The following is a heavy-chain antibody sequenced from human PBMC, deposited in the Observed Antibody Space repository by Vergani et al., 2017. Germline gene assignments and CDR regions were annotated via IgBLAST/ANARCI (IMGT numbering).Heavy chain of an antibody. J-gene: IGHJ6*03. CDR3: ARGAVYYGSGSYLHYYYYMDV. CDR2: INHSGRT. CDR1: GGSFSGYY. D-gene: IGHD3-10*01. Sequence: QVQLQQWGAGLLKPSETLSLTCAVYGGSFSGYYWSWIRQPPGKELEWIGEINHSGRTNYNPSLKSRVTISVDTSKNQFSLKLSSVTAADTAVYYCARGAVYYGSGSYLHYYYYMDVWGKGTTVTVSS. V-gene: IGHV4-34*01.